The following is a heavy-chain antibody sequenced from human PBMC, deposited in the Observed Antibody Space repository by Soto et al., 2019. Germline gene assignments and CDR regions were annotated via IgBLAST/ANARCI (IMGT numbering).Heavy chain of an antibody. D-gene: IGHD6-19*01. J-gene: IGHJ4*02. Sequence: EVQLVESGGGLVQPGGSLRVSCAASGFTFSSYWMHWVRQAPGQGLVWVSRINSDGSSTSYADSVKGRFTISRDNAKNTLYLQMNSLRAEDTAIYYCARRGAVDGLHYWGQGTLVTVSS. CDR1: GFTFSSYW. V-gene: IGHV3-74*01. CDR3: ARRGAVDGLHY. CDR2: INSDGSST.